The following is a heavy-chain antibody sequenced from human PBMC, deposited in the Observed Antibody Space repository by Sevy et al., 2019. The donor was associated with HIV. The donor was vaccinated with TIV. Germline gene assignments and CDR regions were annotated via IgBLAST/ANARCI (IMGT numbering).Heavy chain of an antibody. Sequence: GGSLRLSCAASGFTFSNAWMSWVRQAPGKGLEWVGRIKRKTDGGTTDYAAPVKGRFTSSRDDSKNTLYLQMNSLKTEDTAVYYCTTVSQVGATAGYFDYWGQGTLVTVSS. CDR2: IKRKTDGGTT. CDR1: GFTFSNAW. CDR3: TTVSQVGATAGYFDY. D-gene: IGHD1-26*01. J-gene: IGHJ4*02. V-gene: IGHV3-15*01.